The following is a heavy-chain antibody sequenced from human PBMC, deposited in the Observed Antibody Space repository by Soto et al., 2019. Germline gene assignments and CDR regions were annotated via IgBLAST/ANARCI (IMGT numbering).Heavy chain of an antibody. J-gene: IGHJ3*02. D-gene: IGHD3-16*01. CDR2: ISKSGATT. CDR3: AKNQWGNAFDI. CDR1: GFTFSNYD. Sequence: EVQLLESGGGLIQPGGSLRLSCAASGFTFSNYDMTRVRQAPGKGLEWVSTISKSGATTYYADSVRGRFTISRDNSKSTLYLQMNSLRAEDTALYYCAKNQWGNAFDIWGQGTMLTVSS. V-gene: IGHV3-23*01.